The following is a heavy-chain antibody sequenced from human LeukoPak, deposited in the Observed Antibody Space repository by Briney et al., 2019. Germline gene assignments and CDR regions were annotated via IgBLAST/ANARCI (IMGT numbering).Heavy chain of an antibody. CDR3: ARGFRAMVRGVKY. CDR2: IWYDGSNK. Sequence: GGSLRLSCAASGFTFSAYGMHWVRQAPGKGLEWVAVIWYDGSNKNYADSVKGRFTISRDNSKNTLYLQMNSLRAEDTAVYYCARGFRAMVRGVKYWGQGTLVTVSS. J-gene: IGHJ4*02. V-gene: IGHV3-33*08. CDR1: GFTFSAYG. D-gene: IGHD3-10*01.